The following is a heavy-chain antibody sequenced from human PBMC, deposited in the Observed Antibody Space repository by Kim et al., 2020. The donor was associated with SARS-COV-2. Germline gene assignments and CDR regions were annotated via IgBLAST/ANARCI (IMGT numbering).Heavy chain of an antibody. CDR1: GFTFSSCA. V-gene: IGHV3-30-3*01. J-gene: IGHJ6*02. Sequence: GGSLRLSCAASGFTFSSCAIHWVRQAPGKGLEWVAVISYDGSNKNYADSVKGRFTISRDNSKNTLSLQMKSLRAEDTALCYCAGDPWPRRRVLTYSYYGRDVWGQGTTVTVSS. CDR2: ISYDGSNK. CDR3: AGDPWPRRRVLTYSYYGRDV. D-gene: IGHD5-12*01.